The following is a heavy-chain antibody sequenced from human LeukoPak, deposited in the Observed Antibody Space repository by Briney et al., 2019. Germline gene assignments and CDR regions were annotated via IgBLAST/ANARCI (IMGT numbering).Heavy chain of an antibody. V-gene: IGHV4-59*08. CDR1: GGSISSYY. J-gene: IGHJ5*02. CDR3: ARRVKGDYYDSSGYYKKSWFDP. CDR2: IYYSGST. D-gene: IGHD3-22*01. Sequence: SETLSLTCTVSGGSISSYYWSWIRQPPGKGLEWIGYIYYSGSTNYNPSLKSRVTISVATSKNQFALKLSSGTAADTAAYYCARRVKGDYYDSSGYYKKSWFDPWGQGTLVTVSS.